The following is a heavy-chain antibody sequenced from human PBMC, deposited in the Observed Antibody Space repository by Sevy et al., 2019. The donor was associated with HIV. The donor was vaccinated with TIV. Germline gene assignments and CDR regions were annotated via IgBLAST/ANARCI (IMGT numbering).Heavy chain of an antibody. CDR1: GGSISSSSYY. J-gene: IGHJ4*02. CDR3: ARRHYYGSGNLFDY. V-gene: IGHV4-39*01. Sequence: SETLSLTCTVSGGSISSSSYYWGWIRQPPGKGLEWIGSIYYSESTYYNPSLKSRVTISVDTSKNQFSLKLSSVTAAVTAVYYCARRHYYGSGNLFDYWGQGTLVTVSS. CDR2: IYYSEST. D-gene: IGHD3-10*01.